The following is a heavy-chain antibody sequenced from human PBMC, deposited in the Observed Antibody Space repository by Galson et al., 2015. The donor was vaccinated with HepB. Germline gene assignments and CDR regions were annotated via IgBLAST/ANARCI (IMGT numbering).Heavy chain of an antibody. CDR1: GFIFSTCS. D-gene: IGHD5-18*01. V-gene: IGHV3-21*01. Sequence: LRLSCAASGFIFSTCSMNWVRQAPGKGLEWVSSISISTTYMFYADSVKGRFTISRDNAKNSLYLQMNSLRADDAAVYYCAREGYGHQDHDCWGQGTLVTVSS. CDR3: AREGYGHQDHDC. J-gene: IGHJ4*02. CDR2: ISISTTYM.